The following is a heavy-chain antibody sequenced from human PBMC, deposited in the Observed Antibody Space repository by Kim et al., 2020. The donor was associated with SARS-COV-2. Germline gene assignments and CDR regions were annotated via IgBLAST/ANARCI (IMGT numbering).Heavy chain of an antibody. Sequence: GESLKISCKGSGYSFTSYWIGWVRQMPGKGLEWMGIIYPGDSDTRYSPSFQGQVTISADKSISTAYLQWSSLKASDTAMYYCARPGVGCSSTSCYSYYYYGMDVWGQGTTVTVSS. CDR2: IYPGDSDT. CDR3: ARPGVGCSSTSCYSYYYYGMDV. J-gene: IGHJ6*02. V-gene: IGHV5-51*01. D-gene: IGHD2-2*01. CDR1: GYSFTSYW.